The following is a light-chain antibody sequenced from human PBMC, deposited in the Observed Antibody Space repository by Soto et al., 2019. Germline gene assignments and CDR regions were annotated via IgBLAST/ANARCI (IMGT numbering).Light chain of an antibody. CDR2: AAS. CDR3: QQSYSTPRT. Sequence: DIQMTQSPSSLSASVGDRVTITCRASQSISSYLNWYQQKPGKAPKLLIYAASSLQSGVPSRFSGSGSGTDFTLTISSLQPEDFATYYCQQSYSTPRTFGQWTKVEI. CDR1: QSISSY. V-gene: IGKV1-39*01. J-gene: IGKJ1*01.